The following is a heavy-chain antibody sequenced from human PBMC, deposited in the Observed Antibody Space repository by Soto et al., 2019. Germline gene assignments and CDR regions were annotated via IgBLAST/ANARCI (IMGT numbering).Heavy chain of an antibody. Sequence: GASVKVSCKASGYTFISYAMHWVRQAPGQRLEWMGWINAGNGNTKYSQKFQGRVTITRDTSASTAYMELSSLKASDTAMYYCARPATGPSSFDYWGQGTLVTVSS. CDR1: GYTFISYA. J-gene: IGHJ4*02. D-gene: IGHD3-9*01. CDR3: ARPATGPSSFDY. CDR2: INAGNGNT. V-gene: IGHV1-3*01.